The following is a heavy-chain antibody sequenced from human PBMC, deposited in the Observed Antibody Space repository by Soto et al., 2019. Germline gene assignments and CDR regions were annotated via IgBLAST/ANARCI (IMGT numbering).Heavy chain of an antibody. CDR2: INYSGST. J-gene: IGHJ5*02. D-gene: IGHD1-26*01. V-gene: IGHV4-34*01. CDR3: ATQEVGGSYVYTFDP. CDR1: GGSFSGYY. Sequence: SETLSLTCTVYGGSFSGYYWSWIRQPPGKGLEWIGEINYSGSTNYNPSLKSRVTISVDTSKNQFSLKLNSVTAADTAVYYCATQEVGGSYVYTFDPWGQGTLVTVSS.